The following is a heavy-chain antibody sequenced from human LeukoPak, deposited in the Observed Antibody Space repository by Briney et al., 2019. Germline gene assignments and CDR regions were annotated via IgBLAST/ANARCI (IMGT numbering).Heavy chain of an antibody. CDR1: GYTFTSYG. D-gene: IGHD3-3*01. J-gene: IGHJ3*02. CDR3: ASGPLIFGVVDDAFDI. CDR2: ISAYNGNT. V-gene: IGHV1-18*01. Sequence: ASVKVSCKASGYTFTSYGISWVRQAPGQGLEWMGWISAYNGNTNYAQKLQGRVTMTTDTSTSTAYMELRSLRSDDTAVYYCASGPLIFGVVDDAFDIWGQGTMVTVSS.